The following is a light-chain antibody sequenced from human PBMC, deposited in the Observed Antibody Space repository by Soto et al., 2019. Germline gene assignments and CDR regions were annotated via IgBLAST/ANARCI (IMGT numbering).Light chain of an antibody. V-gene: IGKV3-20*01. CDR1: QSVSSNY. CDR3: QQYGSSIRT. CDR2: GAS. Sequence: EIVLTQFPGTLSLSPGERATLSCRASQSVSSNYLAWYQQRPGQPPNLLIFGASNRAPGIPDRFSGSGSGTDFTLTISRXEPKDFAVYYCQQYGSSIRTFGQGTKVDIK. J-gene: IGKJ1*01.